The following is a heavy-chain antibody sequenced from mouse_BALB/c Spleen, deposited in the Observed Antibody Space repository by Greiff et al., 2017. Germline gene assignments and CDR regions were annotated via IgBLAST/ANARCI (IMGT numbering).Heavy chain of an antibody. D-gene: IGHD4-1*01. J-gene: IGHJ3*01. CDR3: ARGDWGVFAY. CDR1: GYTFTSYD. Sequence: VQLQQSGAELVKPGASVKLSCKASGYTFTSYDINWVRQRPEQGLEWIGRIDPANGNTKYDPKFQGKATITADTSSNTAYLQLSSLTSEDTAVYYCARGDWGVFAYWGQGTLVTVSA. V-gene: IGHV14-3*02. CDR2: IDPANGNT.